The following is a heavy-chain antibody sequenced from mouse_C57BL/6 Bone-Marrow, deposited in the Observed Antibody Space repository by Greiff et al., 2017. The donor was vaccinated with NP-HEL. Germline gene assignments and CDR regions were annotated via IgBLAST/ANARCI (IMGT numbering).Heavy chain of an antibody. Sequence: EVNVVESGGGLVQSGRSLRLSCATSGFTFSDFYMEWVRQAPGKGLEWIAASRNKANDYTTEYSASVKGRFIVSRDTSQSILYLQMNALRAEDTAIYYCARGELNYGSSPHWYFDVWGTGTTVTVSS. CDR3: ARGELNYGSSPHWYFDV. CDR1: GFTFSDFY. D-gene: IGHD1-1*01. J-gene: IGHJ1*03. CDR2: SRNKANDYTT. V-gene: IGHV7-1*01.